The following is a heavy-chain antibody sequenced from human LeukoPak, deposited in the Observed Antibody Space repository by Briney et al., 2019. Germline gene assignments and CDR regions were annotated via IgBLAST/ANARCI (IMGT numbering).Heavy chain of an antibody. CDR1: GYTFTSYG. V-gene: IGHV1-18*01. D-gene: IGHD3-16*01. J-gene: IGHJ4*02. CDR2: ISAYNGNT. CDR3: ARDLEVRGSFTDTCFDY. Sequence: GASVKVSCKASGYTFTSYGISWVRQAPGQGLEWMGWISAYNGNTNYAQKLQGRVTMTTDTSTSTAYMELRSLRSDDTAVYYCARDLEVRGSFTDTCFDYWGQGTLVTVSS.